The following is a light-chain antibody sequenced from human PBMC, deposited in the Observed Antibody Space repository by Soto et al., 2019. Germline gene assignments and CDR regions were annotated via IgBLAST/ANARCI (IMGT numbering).Light chain of an antibody. Sequence: VFTQSPATMSLSPGERATLSCRAIQSVSSYLAWYQQNTGQANRLIIYDESNRATGVPARFSGSGSGTDFTLAIRRIEHEDLAVYFCQQRGNWPITVGQGTRREIK. J-gene: IGKJ5*01. CDR2: DES. CDR1: QSVSSY. V-gene: IGKV3-11*01. CDR3: QQRGNWPIT.